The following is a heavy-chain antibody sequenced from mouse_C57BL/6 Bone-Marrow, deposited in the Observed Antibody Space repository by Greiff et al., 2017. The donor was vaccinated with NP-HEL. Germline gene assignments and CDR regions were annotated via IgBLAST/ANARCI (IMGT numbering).Heavy chain of an antibody. V-gene: IGHV14-4*01. CDR2: IDPENGDT. CDR1: GFNIKDDY. D-gene: IGHD1-1*01. CDR3: TTAPYYYGSSSYYFDY. Sequence: EVKLVESGAELVRPGASVKLSCTASGFNIKDDYMHWVKQRPEQGLEWIGWIDPENGDTAYASKFQGKATITADTSSNTAYLQLSSLTSEDTAVYYCTTAPYYYGSSSYYFDYWGQGTTLTVSS. J-gene: IGHJ2*01.